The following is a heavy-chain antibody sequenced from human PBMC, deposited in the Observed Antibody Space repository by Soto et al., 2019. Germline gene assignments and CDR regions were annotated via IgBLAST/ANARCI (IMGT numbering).Heavy chain of an antibody. CDR1: GFSFSTYA. CDR3: PRDPAPQENDNLTGYFHFDY. V-gene: IGHV3-30-3*01. Sequence: QVQLVESGGGVVQPGRSLRLSCAASGFSFSTYAMHWVRQTPGKGLERVAVISYDGDHKYYTDSVKGRFTISRDNAKNTLYLRMNSLRSEDRAIYYCPRDPAPQENDNLTGYFHFDYWGQGTLVTVSS. D-gene: IGHD3-9*01. J-gene: IGHJ4*02. CDR2: ISYDGDHK.